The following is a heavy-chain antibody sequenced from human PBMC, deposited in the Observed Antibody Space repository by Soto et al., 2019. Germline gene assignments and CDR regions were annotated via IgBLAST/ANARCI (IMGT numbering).Heavy chain of an antibody. CDR1: GFTFSSYG. V-gene: IGHV3-33*01. Sequence: ESGGGVVQPGRSLRLSCAASGFTFSSYGMHWVRQAPGKGLEWVAVIWYDGSNKYYADSVKGRFTISRDNSKNTLYLQMNSLRAEDMAVYYCARDSVLELWPNVDPPDYWGQGTLVTVSS. CDR3: ARDSVLELWPNVDPPDY. CDR2: IWYDGSNK. D-gene: IGHD5-18*01. J-gene: IGHJ4*02.